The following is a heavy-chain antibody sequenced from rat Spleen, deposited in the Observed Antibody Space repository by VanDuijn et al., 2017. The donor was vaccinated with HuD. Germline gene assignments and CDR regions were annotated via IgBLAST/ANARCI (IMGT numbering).Heavy chain of an antibody. V-gene: IGHV5-46*01. CDR2: ISASGGST. CDR1: GFTFTSFP. J-gene: IGHJ3*01. CDR3: TRHGVNYGAYNWFAY. D-gene: IGHD1-11*01. Sequence: EVQLVESGGGLVQPGNSLKLSCAASGFTFTSFPADWVRQAPTKGLEWVATISASGGSTYFRDSVKGRFTISRDVTKTTLYLQMSSLRSEDTATYYCTRHGVNYGAYNWFAYWGQGTLVTVSS.